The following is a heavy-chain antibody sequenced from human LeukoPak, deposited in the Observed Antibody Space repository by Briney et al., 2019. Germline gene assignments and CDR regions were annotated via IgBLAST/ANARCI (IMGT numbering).Heavy chain of an antibody. CDR2: ISSSSSTI. J-gene: IGHJ4*02. CDR1: GFTFSSYS. D-gene: IGHD2-15*01. Sequence: PGGSLRLSCAASGFTFSSYSMNWVRQAPGKGLEWVSYISSSSSTIYYADSVKGRFTISRDNAKNSLYLQMNSLRAEDTAVYYCARGVGYCSGGSCYRVPFDYWGQGTLVTVSS. CDR3: ARGVGYCSGGSCYRVPFDY. V-gene: IGHV3-48*01.